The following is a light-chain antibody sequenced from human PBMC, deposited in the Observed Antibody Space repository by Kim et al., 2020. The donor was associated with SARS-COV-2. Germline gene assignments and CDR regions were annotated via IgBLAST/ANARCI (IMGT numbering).Light chain of an antibody. CDR3: GADHGSGSNFVYV. J-gene: IGLJ1*01. V-gene: IGLV9-49*01. CDR2: VGTGGIVG. CDR1: GGYSNYN. Sequence: CTLSGGYSNYNGDWYQQRPGKGPRFVMRVGTGGIVGSKGDGIPDRFSVLGSGLNRYLTIKNIQEEDESDYHCGADHGSGSNFVYVFGTGTKVTVL.